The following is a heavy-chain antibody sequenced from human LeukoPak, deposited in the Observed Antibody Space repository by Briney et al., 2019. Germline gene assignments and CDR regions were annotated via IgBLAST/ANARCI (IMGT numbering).Heavy chain of an antibody. V-gene: IGHV1-69*13. D-gene: IGHD3-10*01. CDR2: IIPIFGTA. CDR1: GGTFSSNA. Sequence: SVKVSCKASGGTFSSNAISWVRQAPGQGLEWMGGIIPIFGTANYAQKFQGRVTITADESTSTAYMELSSLRSEDTAVYYCARAGGSGSYGDYWGQGTLVSVSS. CDR3: ARAGGSGSYGDY. J-gene: IGHJ4*02.